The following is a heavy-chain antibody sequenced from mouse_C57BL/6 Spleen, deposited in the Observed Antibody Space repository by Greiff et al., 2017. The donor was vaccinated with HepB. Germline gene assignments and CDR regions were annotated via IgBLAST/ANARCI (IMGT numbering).Heavy chain of an antibody. Sequence: VQLQHPGAELVKPGASVKLSCKASGYTFTSYWMHWVKQRPGRGLEWIGRIDPNSGGTKYNEKFKSKATLTVDKPSSTAYMQLSSLTSEDSAVYYCARGGITTVVATGAMDYWGQGTSVTVSS. CDR2: IDPNSGGT. D-gene: IGHD1-1*01. CDR1: GYTFTSYW. J-gene: IGHJ4*01. V-gene: IGHV1-72*01. CDR3: ARGGITTVVATGAMDY.